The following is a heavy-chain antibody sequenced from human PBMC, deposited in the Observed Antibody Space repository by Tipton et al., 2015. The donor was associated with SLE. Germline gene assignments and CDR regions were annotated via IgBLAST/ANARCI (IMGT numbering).Heavy chain of an antibody. CDR3: AKDWIKDGYNSYYFDY. CDR2: IRYDGSNK. D-gene: IGHD5-24*01. V-gene: IGHV3-30*02. CDR1: GFTFSSYG. Sequence: SLRLSCAASGFTFSSYGMHWVRQAPGKGLEWVAFIRYDGSNKYYADSVKGRFTISRDNSKNTLYLQMNSLRAEDTAVYYCAKDWIKDGYNSYYFDYWGQGTLVTVSS. J-gene: IGHJ4*02.